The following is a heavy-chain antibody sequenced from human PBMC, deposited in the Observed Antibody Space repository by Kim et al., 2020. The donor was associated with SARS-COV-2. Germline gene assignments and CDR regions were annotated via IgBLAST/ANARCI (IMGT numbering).Heavy chain of an antibody. V-gene: IGHV3-23*01. J-gene: IGHJ4*02. D-gene: IGHD3-16*01. CDR1: GFTFSSYG. CDR3: AQGRGGHTYLGDS. CDR2: ISDSGGRT. Sequence: GGSLRLSCAASGFTFSSYGMSWVRQAPGKGLEWVSVISDSGGRTYNADSVKGRFTISRDNSTNMVYLQMSSLRAEDTAVYYCAQGRGGHTYLGDSWGQGT.